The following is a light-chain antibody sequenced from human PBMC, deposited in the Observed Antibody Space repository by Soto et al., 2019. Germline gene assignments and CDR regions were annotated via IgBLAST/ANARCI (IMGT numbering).Light chain of an antibody. V-gene: IGLV2-14*01. CDR3: SSHTSGSTRV. J-gene: IGLJ1*01. CDR1: FSDVGGYDY. CDR2: EVT. Sequence: QSALTQPASVSGSPGQSIAISCTGTFSDVGGYDYVSWYQQHPDKAPKLMIYEVTKRPSGVSNRFSGSKSGNTASLTISGLQPEDEADYYCSSHTSGSTRVFGSGNKVTVL.